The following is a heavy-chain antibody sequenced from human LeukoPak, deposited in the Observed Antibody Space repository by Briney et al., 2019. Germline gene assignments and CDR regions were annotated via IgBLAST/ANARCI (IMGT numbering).Heavy chain of an antibody. V-gene: IGHV4-4*07. CDR2: IYTSGST. CDR1: GGSISSYY. CDR3: VSGPERQEYCYDSSGYYYDWFDP. Sequence: SETLSLTCTVSGGSISSYYWSWIRQPAGKGLEWIGRIYTSGSTNYNPSLKSRVTMSVDTSKNQFSLKLSSVTAADTAVYYCVSGPERQEYCYDSSGYYYDWFDPWGQGTLVTVSS. D-gene: IGHD3-22*01. J-gene: IGHJ5*02.